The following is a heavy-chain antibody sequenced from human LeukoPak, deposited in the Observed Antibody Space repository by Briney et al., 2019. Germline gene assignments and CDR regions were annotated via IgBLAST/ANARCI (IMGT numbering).Heavy chain of an antibody. Sequence: GGSLRLSCAASGFTFSGYGIHWARQAPGKGLEWVTFIRYDGSNKYYADSVKGRFTISRDNSKNTLYLQMNSLRAEDTAVYYCAKDLRVGYCSSTNCPEAFDIWGQGTMVTVSS. CDR2: IRYDGSNK. CDR1: GFTFSGYG. D-gene: IGHD2-2*01. CDR3: AKDLRVGYCSSTNCPEAFDI. V-gene: IGHV3-30*02. J-gene: IGHJ3*02.